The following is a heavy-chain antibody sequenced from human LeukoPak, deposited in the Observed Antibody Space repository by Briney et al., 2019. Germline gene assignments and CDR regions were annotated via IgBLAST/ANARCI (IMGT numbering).Heavy chain of an antibody. Sequence: SETLSLTCTVSGDSISGYYWSWIRQPPGKGLEWIGYVHYSGSTNHNPSLWSRVTISVDMSKNQFSLKLSSVTAADTAVYYCARQKQLLSHFDYWGQGTLATVSS. CDR3: ARQKQLLSHFDY. D-gene: IGHD1-26*01. CDR1: GDSISGYY. J-gene: IGHJ4*02. CDR2: VHYSGST. V-gene: IGHV4-59*08.